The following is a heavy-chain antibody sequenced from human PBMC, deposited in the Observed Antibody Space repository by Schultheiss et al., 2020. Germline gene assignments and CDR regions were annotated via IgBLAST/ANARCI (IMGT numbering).Heavy chain of an antibody. D-gene: IGHD6-19*01. Sequence: GESLKISCAASGFTFSSYGMHWVRQAPGKGLEWVAVISYDGSNKYYADSVKGRFTISRDNAKNSLYLQMNSLRDEDTAVYYCARDGVDNSGWKRLLVPRPNYFDYWGKGTLVTVAS. V-gene: IGHV3-33*05. J-gene: IGHJ4*02. CDR3: ARDGVDNSGWKRLLVPRPNYFDY. CDR2: ISYDGSNK. CDR1: GFTFSSYG.